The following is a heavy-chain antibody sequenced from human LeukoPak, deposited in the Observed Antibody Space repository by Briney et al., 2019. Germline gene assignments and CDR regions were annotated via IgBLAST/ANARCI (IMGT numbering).Heavy chain of an antibody. CDR1: GFTFSSYS. V-gene: IGHV3-21*04. J-gene: IGHJ2*01. CDR3: AKDYYDSSGYYFRHNWYFDL. D-gene: IGHD3-22*01. Sequence: PGGSLRLSCAASGFTFSSYSMNWVRQAPGKGLEWVSSISSSSSYIYYADSVKGRFTISRDNAKNTLYLQMNSLRAEDTAVYYCAKDYYDSSGYYFRHNWYFDLWGRGTLVTVSS. CDR2: ISSSSSYI.